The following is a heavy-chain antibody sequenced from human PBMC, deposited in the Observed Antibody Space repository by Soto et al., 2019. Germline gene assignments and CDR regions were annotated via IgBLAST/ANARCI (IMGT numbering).Heavy chain of an antibody. J-gene: IGHJ4*02. CDR2: ISGSGDST. Sequence: EVQLLESGGGLVQPGGSLRLSCAASGFTFSSYAMSWVRQAPGKGLEWVSVISGSGDSTYYADSVKGRFTISRDTSKNTLYLKIDSLRAEDTALYYCAKRAWGSFYFDYWGQGTLVTVSS. CDR3: AKRAWGSFYFDY. CDR1: GFTFSSYA. D-gene: IGHD7-27*01. V-gene: IGHV3-23*01.